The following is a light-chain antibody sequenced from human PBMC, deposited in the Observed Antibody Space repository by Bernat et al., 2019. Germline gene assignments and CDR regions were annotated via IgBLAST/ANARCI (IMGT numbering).Light chain of an antibody. Sequence: VLMTQSPLSLPVTLGQPASISCRSSQSLVSSDGNTYLHWFQQRPGQSPRRLIYKVSNRDSGVPDRFSGSGSGTDFTLKISRVEAEDVGIYYCMKGTHWTHTFGQGTKLEIK. CDR3: MKGTHWTHT. J-gene: IGKJ2*01. CDR2: KVS. CDR1: QSLVSSDGNTY. V-gene: IGKV2-30*01.